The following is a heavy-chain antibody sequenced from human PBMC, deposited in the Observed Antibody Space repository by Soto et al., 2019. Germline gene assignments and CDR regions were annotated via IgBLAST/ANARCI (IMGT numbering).Heavy chain of an antibody. Sequence: SENLSLTGTVSGGAISTYYWSWIRQPPGKGLEWIGYIYYSGSTNYNPSLKSRVTIAVDTSKNQFSLKLSSVTAADTAVYYCARHLVLGAADSGLDYWGQGTLVTVSS. J-gene: IGHJ4*02. CDR2: IYYSGST. CDR1: GGAISTYY. CDR3: ARHLVLGAADSGLDY. V-gene: IGHV4-59*08. D-gene: IGHD3-3*02.